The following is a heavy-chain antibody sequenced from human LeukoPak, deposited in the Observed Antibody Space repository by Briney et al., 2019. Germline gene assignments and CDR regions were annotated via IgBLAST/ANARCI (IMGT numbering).Heavy chain of an antibody. CDR3: AKNGDRGAYCSGGSCYPYYYYYIDV. D-gene: IGHD2-15*01. CDR1: GFTFDDYT. J-gene: IGHJ6*03. Sequence: GGSLRLSCAASGFTFDDYTIHWVRQVPGKGLEWVSLISGDGGSTYYADSVKGRFTISRDNSKNSLYLQMNSLRAEDTAIYYCAKNGDRGAYCSGGSCYPYYYYYIDVWGKGTTVTISS. CDR2: ISGDGGST. V-gene: IGHV3-43*01.